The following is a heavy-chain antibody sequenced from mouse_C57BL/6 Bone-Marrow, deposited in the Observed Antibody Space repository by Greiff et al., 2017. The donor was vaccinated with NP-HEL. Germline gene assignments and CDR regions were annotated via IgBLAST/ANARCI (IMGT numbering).Heavy chain of an antibody. CDR3: ARRRLYDYDAWFAY. Sequence: QVQLQQPGAELVKPGASVKLSCKASGYTFTSYWMQWVKQRPGQGLEWIGEIDPSDSYTNYNQKFKGKATLTVDTSSSTAYMQLSSLTSDDSAVYYCARRRLYDYDAWFAYWGQGTLVTVSA. CDR2: IDPSDSYT. V-gene: IGHV1-50*01. CDR1: GYTFTSYW. D-gene: IGHD2-4*01. J-gene: IGHJ3*01.